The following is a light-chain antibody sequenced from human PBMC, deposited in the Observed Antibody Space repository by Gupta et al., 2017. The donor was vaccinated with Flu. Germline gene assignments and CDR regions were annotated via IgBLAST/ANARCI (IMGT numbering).Light chain of an antibody. J-gene: IGKJ1*01. CDR1: QSVTNNY. V-gene: IGKV3-20*01. CDR2: GAY. Sequence: EIVLTQSPDTLSLSPGERATLSCRASQSVTNNYLAWYQQNPGQPPRLLIYGAYSRDTVIQDRCSGSGAGTDFTLTSSILDAEDFVVYYCQYDTNSLFGRGTKVEIK. CDR3: QYDTNSL.